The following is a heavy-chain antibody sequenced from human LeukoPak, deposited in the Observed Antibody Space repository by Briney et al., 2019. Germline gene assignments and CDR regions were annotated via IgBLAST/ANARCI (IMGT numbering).Heavy chain of an antibody. CDR2: TRNKAHSYTT. CDR3: VRSNYYGSGSYFSFFDY. V-gene: IGHV3-72*01. J-gene: IGHJ4*02. D-gene: IGHD3-10*01. Sequence: GGSLRLSCGACGYIFSHHYIVWVRQAPGKGLEWVGRTRNKAHSYTTKYAASVEGRFTISRDDSKNSLYLQMNSLKIEHTAVYYCVRSNYYGSGSYFSFFDYWGQGTLVTVSS. CDR1: GYIFSHHY.